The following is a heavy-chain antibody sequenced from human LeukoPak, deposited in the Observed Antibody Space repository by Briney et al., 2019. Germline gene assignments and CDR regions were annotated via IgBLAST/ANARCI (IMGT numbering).Heavy chain of an antibody. CDR3: ARDGISSGYSASFDS. V-gene: IGHV3-53*04. D-gene: IGHD3-22*01. CDR2: IYGGGTT. J-gene: IGHJ4*02. Sequence: GGSLRLSCAASGFTFSSYSMNWVRQAPGKGLEWVSVIYGGGTTYYADSVKGRFTISRHNSKNTVYLQMNSLRAEDTAVYYCARDGISSGYSASFDSWGQGTLVTVSS. CDR1: GFTFSSYS.